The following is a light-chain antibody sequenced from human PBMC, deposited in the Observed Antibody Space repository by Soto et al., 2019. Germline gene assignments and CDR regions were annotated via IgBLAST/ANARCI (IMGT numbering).Light chain of an antibody. V-gene: IGKV3-15*01. CDR1: QSVSTN. CDR3: KQYNTWPPVT. J-gene: IGKJ1*01. Sequence: EIVMTQSPATLSVSSGERATLSCRASQSVSTNLAWYQQKPGQAPMLLIYGASTRATGIPARFSGSGSGTEFTLTISRLQSEDFAVYYCKQYNTWPPVTFGQGTKVEIK. CDR2: GAS.